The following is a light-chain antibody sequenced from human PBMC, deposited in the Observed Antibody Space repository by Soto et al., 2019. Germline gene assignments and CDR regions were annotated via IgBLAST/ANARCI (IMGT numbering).Light chain of an antibody. V-gene: IGLV2-8*01. CDR1: SSDVGGYNR. CDR2: EVN. Sequence: QSALTQPASVSGSPGQSIAISCTGSSSDVGGYNRVSWYQQHPGKVPKLMIYEVNKRPSGVPDRFSGSKSGNTASLTVSGLQAEDEADYYCSSYAGSSNVFGTGTKLTVL. CDR3: SSYAGSSNV. J-gene: IGLJ1*01.